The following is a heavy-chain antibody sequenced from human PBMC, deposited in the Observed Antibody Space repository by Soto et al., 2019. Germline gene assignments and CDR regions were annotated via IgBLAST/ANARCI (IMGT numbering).Heavy chain of an antibody. J-gene: IGHJ4*02. CDR2: ISNSGTTT. V-gene: IGHV3-23*01. CDR1: GFTFSSYA. Sequence: PGGSLRLSCVVSGFTFSSYAMSWVRQVPGKGLEWVSVISNSGTTTYYIDSVKGRFTISRDNSKNTLYLQMNSLRAEDTAVYYCAKGGDYIWGSYPHYWGQGTLVTVSS. CDR3: AKGGDYIWGSYPHY. D-gene: IGHD3-16*02.